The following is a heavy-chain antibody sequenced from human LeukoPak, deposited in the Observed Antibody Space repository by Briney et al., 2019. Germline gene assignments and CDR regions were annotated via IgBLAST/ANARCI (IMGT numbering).Heavy chain of an antibody. CDR1: GFTFDDYA. J-gene: IGHJ4*02. CDR3: AKSPSGMAAVGAAFDY. V-gene: IGHV3-9*03. CDR2: ISWNSGSI. D-gene: IGHD6-13*01. Sequence: GGSLRLSCAASGFTFDDYAMHWVRQAPGKGLEWVSGISWNSGSIGYADTVKGRFTISRDNAKNSLYLQMNSLRAEDMALYYCAKSPSGMAAVGAAFDYWGQGTLVTVSS.